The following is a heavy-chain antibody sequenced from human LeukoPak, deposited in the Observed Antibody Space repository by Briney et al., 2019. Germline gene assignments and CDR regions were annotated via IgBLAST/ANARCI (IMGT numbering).Heavy chain of an antibody. CDR3: ARASSKQLAGYLPDGFDI. CDR1: GFTVSGNY. V-gene: IGHV3-66*01. J-gene: IGHJ3*02. D-gene: IGHD3-9*01. Sequence: GGSLRLSCAASGFTVSGNYMTWVRQAPGKGLECVLVIYSGGSTYYADSVEGRFTISRDNSKNTLYLHMNSLRADDAAVYYCARASSKQLAGYLPDGFDIWGQGTMVTVSS. CDR2: IYSGGST.